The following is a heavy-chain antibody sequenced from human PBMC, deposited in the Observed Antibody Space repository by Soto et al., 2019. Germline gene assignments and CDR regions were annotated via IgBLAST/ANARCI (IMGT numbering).Heavy chain of an antibody. CDR3: ARELIVGPAEYFQH. CDR1: GFSFSNYW. V-gene: IGHV3-7*01. Sequence: GGCLRLSCAVSGFSFSNYWMSWVRQTPGKGLEWVANINQDGSEQYYLDSVKGRFTISRDNAKNSLYLQMNSLRAEDTAVYYCARELIVGPAEYFQHWGQVTLVTVSS. D-gene: IGHD1-26*01. J-gene: IGHJ1*01. CDR2: INQDGSEQ.